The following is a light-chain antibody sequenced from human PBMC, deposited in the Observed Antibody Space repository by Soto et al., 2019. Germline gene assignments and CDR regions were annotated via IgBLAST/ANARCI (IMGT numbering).Light chain of an antibody. CDR2: GAS. Sequence: EIVLTQSPATLSLSPGERATLSCRASQSVSSYLAWFQQKPGQAPRLLIYGASNRAAGIPARFSGSGSGTDFTLTIRRLEPEDFAIYYCQQRSNWLTYGGGTKVDIK. CDR3: QQRSNWLT. CDR1: QSVSSY. V-gene: IGKV3-11*01. J-gene: IGKJ4*01.